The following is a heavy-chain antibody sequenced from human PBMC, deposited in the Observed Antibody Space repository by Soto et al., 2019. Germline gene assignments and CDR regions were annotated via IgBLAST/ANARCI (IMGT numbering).Heavy chain of an antibody. J-gene: IGHJ5*02. CDR1: GGTFSSYA. V-gene: IGHV1-69*13. CDR2: IIPIFGTA. Sequence: SVKVSCKASGGTFSSYAISWVRQAPGQGLEWMGGIIPIFGTANYAQKFQGRVTITADESTSTAYMELSSLRSEDTAVYYCARSRRPLHCGSTSCYTLGFDPWGQGTLVTVSS. D-gene: IGHD2-2*02. CDR3: ARSRRPLHCGSTSCYTLGFDP.